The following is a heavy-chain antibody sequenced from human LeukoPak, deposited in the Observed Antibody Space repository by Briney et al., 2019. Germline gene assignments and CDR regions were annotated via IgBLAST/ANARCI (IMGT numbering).Heavy chain of an antibody. CDR2: IKQEGGEK. J-gene: IGHJ3*02. CDR1: GFTSSSYW. V-gene: IGHV3-7*01. Sequence: GGSLRLSCAASGFTSSSYWMSWVRQAPGKGLGWVANIKQEGGEKYYVDSVKGRFTISRDNAKNSLYLQMNSLRAEDTAVYYCARSSSGAFDIWGQGTMVTVSS. D-gene: IGHD2-2*01. CDR3: ARSSSGAFDI.